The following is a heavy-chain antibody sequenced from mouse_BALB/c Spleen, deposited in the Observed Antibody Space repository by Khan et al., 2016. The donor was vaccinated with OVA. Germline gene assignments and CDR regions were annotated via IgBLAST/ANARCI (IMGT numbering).Heavy chain of an antibody. V-gene: IGHV3-5*02. J-gene: IGHJ2*01. CDR3: ARYGNYFDY. Sequence: EVQLQESGPGLVKPSQTVSLTCTVTGISITTGNYRWSWLRQFPGNKLEWIGYIYYSGTITYNPSLTSRTTITRDTSKSHICLEMNSLAADDTATYYCARYGNYFDYWGQGTTLTVAS. CDR2: IYYSGTI. D-gene: IGHD2-10*02. CDR1: GISITTGNYR.